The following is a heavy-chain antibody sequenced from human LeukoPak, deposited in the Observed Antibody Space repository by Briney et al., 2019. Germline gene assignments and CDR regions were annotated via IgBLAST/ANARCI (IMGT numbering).Heavy chain of an antibody. J-gene: IGHJ6*02. CDR1: GGSISSYY. V-gene: IGHV4-4*07. Sequence: SQTLSLTCTVSGGSISSYYWSWIRQSAGKGLEWIGRIYSTGSTNYNPSLKSRVTMSVDTSKNQFSPKLSSVTAADTAVYYCARGSGQSYYYYAMDVWGQGTTVTVSS. CDR2: IYSTGST. CDR3: ARGSGQSYYYYAMDV.